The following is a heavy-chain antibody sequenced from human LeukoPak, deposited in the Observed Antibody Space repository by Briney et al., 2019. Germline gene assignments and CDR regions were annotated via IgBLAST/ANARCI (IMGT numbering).Heavy chain of an antibody. J-gene: IGHJ6*02. CDR3: ARANPPSIAVTTYGMGV. CDR1: GFTLSIYS. CDR2: ISSSGTTM. D-gene: IGHD6-19*01. V-gene: IGHV3-48*01. Sequence: GGSLSLSCAASGFTLSIYSMNWVRQAPGKGLEWLSFISSSGTTMYYADSVKGRFTISRDNAKDSLFLQMNSLRAEDTAVYYCARANPPSIAVTTYGMGVWGQGTTVTVSS.